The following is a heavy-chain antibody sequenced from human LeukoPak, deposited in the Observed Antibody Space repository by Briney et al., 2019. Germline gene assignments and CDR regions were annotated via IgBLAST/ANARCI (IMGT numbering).Heavy chain of an antibody. CDR2: ISAYNGNT. J-gene: IGHJ5*02. V-gene: IGHV1-18*01. Sequence: GASVKVSCKASGYTFTSYGISWVRQAPGQGLEWMGWISAYNGNTNYAQKLQGRVTMTTDTSTSTAYMELRSLRSDDTAVYYCARSLLWFGELYIPWFDPWGQGTLVTVSS. CDR1: GYTFTSYG. CDR3: ARSLLWFGELYIPWFDP. D-gene: IGHD3-10*01.